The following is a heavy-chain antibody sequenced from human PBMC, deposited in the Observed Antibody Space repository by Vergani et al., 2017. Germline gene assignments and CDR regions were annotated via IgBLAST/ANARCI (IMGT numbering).Heavy chain of an antibody. V-gene: IGHV4-39*07. J-gene: IGHJ5*02. Sequence: QVQLQESGPGLVKPSETLSLTCTVSNDSVSNTFYYWGWIRQTPGKGLEWIGSIYYSGSTYYNPSLESRVTMSVDTSKSQFSLKLNSVTAADTAVYFCARDQWDDDGPRGWFAPWGQGILVTVSS. CDR2: IYYSGST. CDR1: NDSVSNTFYY. CDR3: ARDQWDDDGPRGWFAP. D-gene: IGHD5-24*01.